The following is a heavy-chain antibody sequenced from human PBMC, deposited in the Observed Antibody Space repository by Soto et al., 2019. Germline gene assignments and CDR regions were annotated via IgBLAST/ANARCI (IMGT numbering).Heavy chain of an antibody. CDR1: GYTFTSYG. CDR3: ARPRFIAAAGPVDY. CDR2: ISAYNVNT. D-gene: IGHD6-13*01. V-gene: IGHV1-18*01. J-gene: IGHJ4*02. Sequence: QVQLVQSGAEVKKPGASVKVSCKASGYTFTSYGISWVRQAPGQRHEWMGCISAYNVNTNHAQKLQDSVNLTKDPPTRTAYMELRSQTSDDTAVYYCARPRFIAAAGPVDYWGQGTLVTVSS.